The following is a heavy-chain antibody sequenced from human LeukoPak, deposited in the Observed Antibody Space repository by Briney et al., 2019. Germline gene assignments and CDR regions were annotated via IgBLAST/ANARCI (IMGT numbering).Heavy chain of an antibody. D-gene: IGHD5-24*01. V-gene: IGHV3-33*01. CDR2: IWYDGSNK. Sequence: QPGRSLRLSCAASGFTFSSYGMRWVRQAPGKGLEWVAVIWYDGSNKYYADSVKGRFTTSRDNSKNTLYLQMHSLRAEDTAVYYCARDKRDGYNLFDYWGQGTLVTVS. CDR1: GFTFSSYG. CDR3: ARDKRDGYNLFDY. J-gene: IGHJ4*02.